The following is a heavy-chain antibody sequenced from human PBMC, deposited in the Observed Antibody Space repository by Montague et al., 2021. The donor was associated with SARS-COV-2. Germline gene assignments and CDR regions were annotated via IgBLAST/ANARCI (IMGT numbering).Heavy chain of an antibody. J-gene: IGHJ6*02. CDR2: IYRSGAT. CDR1: GDSISDYY. CDR3: DRTSRGSRYFYGFDV. Sequence: SETLSLTCTVSGDSISDYYWSWIRQPPGTGLELIGYIYRSGATNYNPPLKSRVIISLDTSKSQFSLRLSSVTAADAEIYYCDRTSRGSRYFYGFDVWGQGTTVTVSS. V-gene: IGHV4-59*01. D-gene: IGHD3-10*01.